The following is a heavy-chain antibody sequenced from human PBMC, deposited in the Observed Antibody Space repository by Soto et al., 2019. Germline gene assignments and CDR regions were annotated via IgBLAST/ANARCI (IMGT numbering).Heavy chain of an antibody. CDR1: GGTFSSYA. J-gene: IGHJ5*02. V-gene: IGHV1-69*13. Sequence: SVKVSCKASGGTFSSYAISWVRQAPGQGLEWMGGIIPIFATANYAQKFQGRFTITADESTSTAYMELSSLRSEDTAVYYCARDLVGGKTNWFDPWGQGTLVTVSS. CDR3: ARDLVGGKTNWFDP. CDR2: IIPIFATA. D-gene: IGHD1-26*01.